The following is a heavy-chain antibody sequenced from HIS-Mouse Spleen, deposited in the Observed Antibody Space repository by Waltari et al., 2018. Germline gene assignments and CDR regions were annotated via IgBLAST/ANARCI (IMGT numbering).Heavy chain of an antibody. CDR2: NNPNSGGT. CDR3: ARDRRDYYGSGSYYIGGDYYFDY. D-gene: IGHD3-10*01. Sequence: QVQLVQSGAEGTKPGASVKVFCKSSGYTSTGYNLHWVGRAPGQGLEWMGWNNPNSGGTNYAQKFQGRVTMTRDTSISTAYMELSRLRSDDTAVYYCARDRRDYYGSGSYYIGGDYYFDYWGQGTLVTVSS. CDR1: GYTSTGYN. J-gene: IGHJ4*02. V-gene: IGHV1-2*02.